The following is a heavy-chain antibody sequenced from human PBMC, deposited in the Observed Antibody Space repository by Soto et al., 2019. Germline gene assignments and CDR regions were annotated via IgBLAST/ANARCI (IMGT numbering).Heavy chain of an antibody. V-gene: IGHV4-59*01. J-gene: IGHJ6*02. CDR2: IYYSGST. CDR3: ARDIMGTNYYYYGMDV. CDR1: GGSISSYY. D-gene: IGHD2-8*01. Sequence: QVQLQESGPGLVKPSETLSLTCTVSGGSISSYYWSWIRQPPGKGLEWIGYIYYSGSTNYNPSLKSRVTISLDTSKNQFSLKLSSVTAADTAVYYCARDIMGTNYYYYGMDVWGQGTTVTVSS.